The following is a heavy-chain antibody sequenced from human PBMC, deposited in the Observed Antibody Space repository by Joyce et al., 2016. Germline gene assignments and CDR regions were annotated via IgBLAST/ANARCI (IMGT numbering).Heavy chain of an antibody. Sequence: QVQLVQSGAEVRNPGASVKVSCKSSGYTSTRYGISWVQQAPGQRLDWIGRISAYTSNTNYAQKLQGRVTMTTDTATSTAYMELKSLRSEDKGVYYGAGDGGESSKGVDYWGQGALVTVSS. CDR2: ISAYTSNT. CDR3: AGDGGESSKGVDY. CDR1: GYTSTRYG. D-gene: IGHD3-22*01. V-gene: IGHV1-18*01. J-gene: IGHJ4*02.